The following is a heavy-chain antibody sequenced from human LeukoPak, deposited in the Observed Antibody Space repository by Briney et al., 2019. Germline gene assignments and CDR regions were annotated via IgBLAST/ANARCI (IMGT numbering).Heavy chain of an antibody. CDR1: GFTFSDYY. CDR3: ASKTQLDGVDY. D-gene: IGHD6-13*01. Sequence: GGSLRLSCAASGFTFSDYYMSWLRQAPGKGVELFSSIISIGTTISYAASVKRRFSISSHNAKNSLYLQMNSLRAEDTAVYYCASKTQLDGVDYWGQGTLVTVSS. V-gene: IGHV3-11*04. CDR2: IISIGTTI. J-gene: IGHJ4*02.